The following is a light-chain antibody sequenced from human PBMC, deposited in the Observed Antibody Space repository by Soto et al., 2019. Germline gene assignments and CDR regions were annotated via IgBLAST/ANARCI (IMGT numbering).Light chain of an antibody. V-gene: IGKV1-5*03. CDR2: KAS. J-gene: IGKJ1*01. CDR1: QTIDSW. Sequence: DIQMTQSPSTLSASVGDRVTITCRASQTIDSWLARYQQGPGKPPNLLIYKASTLASGVPSRFSGSGSGTEFTHTINSLQPDDFATYYCQQYHIYSGTFGQGTKVDIK. CDR3: QQYHIYSGT.